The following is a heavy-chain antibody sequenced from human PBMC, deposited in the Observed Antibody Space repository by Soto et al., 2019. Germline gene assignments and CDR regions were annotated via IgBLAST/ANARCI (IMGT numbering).Heavy chain of an antibody. J-gene: IGHJ4*02. CDR2: IYYSGST. CDR3: ARGRFGELFFDY. Sequence: PSETLSLTCTVSGGSISSGDYYWSWIRQPPGKGLEWIGYIYYSGSTYYTPSLKSRVTISVDTSTNQFSLKLSSVTAADTAVYYCARGRFGELFFDYWGQGTLVTVSS. V-gene: IGHV4-30-4*01. CDR1: GGSISSGDYY. D-gene: IGHD3-10*01.